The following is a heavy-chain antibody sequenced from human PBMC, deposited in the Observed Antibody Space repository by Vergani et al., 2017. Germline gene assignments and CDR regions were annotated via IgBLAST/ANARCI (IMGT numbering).Heavy chain of an antibody. CDR2: ISYDGSNK. CDR3: ARSHYYYYMDV. V-gene: IGHV3-30*04. CDR1: GFTFSSYA. J-gene: IGHJ6*03. Sequence: VQLVESGGGLVQPGGSLRLSCAASGFTFSSYAMHWVRQAPGKGLEWVAVISYDGSNKYYADSVKGRFTISRDNSKNTLYRQMNSLRAEDTAVYYCARSHYYYYMDVWGKGTTVTVAS.